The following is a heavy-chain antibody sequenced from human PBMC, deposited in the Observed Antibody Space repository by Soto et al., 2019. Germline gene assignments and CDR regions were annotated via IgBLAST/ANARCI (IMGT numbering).Heavy chain of an antibody. CDR2: IIPIFDTA. Sequence: QVQLVQSGAEGKKPGSSVKVSCKASGGTFSSYAISWVRQAPGQGLEWMGGIIPIFDTANYAQKFQGRVTITADESTSTAYMKVSSLRSEDTAVYYCARCVVTSLYYYYGMDVWGQGTTVTVSS. D-gene: IGHD2-15*01. CDR1: GGTFSSYA. CDR3: ARCVVTSLYYYYGMDV. V-gene: IGHV1-69*01. J-gene: IGHJ6*02.